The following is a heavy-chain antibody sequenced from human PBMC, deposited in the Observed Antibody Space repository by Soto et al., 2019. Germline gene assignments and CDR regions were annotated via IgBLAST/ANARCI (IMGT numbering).Heavy chain of an antibody. CDR1: GFSLSTSGMC. Sequence: SGPTLVNPTQTLTLTRTFSGFSLSTSGMCVSWIRQPPGKALEWLALIDWDDDKYYSTSLKTRLTISKDTSKNQVVLTMTNMDPVDTATYYCARIRSGFYYYGMDVWGQGTTVTVSS. J-gene: IGHJ6*02. D-gene: IGHD3-3*01. V-gene: IGHV2-70*01. CDR2: IDWDDDK. CDR3: ARIRSGFYYYGMDV.